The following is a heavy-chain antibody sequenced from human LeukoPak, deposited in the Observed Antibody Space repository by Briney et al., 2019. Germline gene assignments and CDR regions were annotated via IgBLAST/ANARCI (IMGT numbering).Heavy chain of an antibody. J-gene: IGHJ5*02. D-gene: IGHD3-22*01. CDR3: TRVFFYDASGYPHWFDP. CDR2: INTNNGNP. CDR1: GYTFTNYG. Sequence: ASVKVSCKASGYTFTNYGINWLRQAPGQGLEWMGWINTNNGNPTYAQDFTGRFVFSLDTSVTTAFLQIINLKAEDTAIYYCTRVFFYDASGYPHWFDPWGQGTLVTVSS. V-gene: IGHV7-4-1*02.